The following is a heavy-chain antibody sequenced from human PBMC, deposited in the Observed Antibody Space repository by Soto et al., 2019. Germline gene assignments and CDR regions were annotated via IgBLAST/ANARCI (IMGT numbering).Heavy chain of an antibody. CDR3: AKDRRAGGNSAFYFDF. D-gene: IGHD3-16*01. Sequence: GGSVRLSCAASGFKFSNYAMSWVRQAPGKGLEWVSLISATGGGTYYADSVEGRFTISRDNSHNTPYLQVHSLTAEDTAVYYCAKDRRAGGNSAFYFDFWGQGAQVTVSS. CDR1: GFKFSNYA. J-gene: IGHJ4*02. V-gene: IGHV3-23*01. CDR2: ISATGGGT.